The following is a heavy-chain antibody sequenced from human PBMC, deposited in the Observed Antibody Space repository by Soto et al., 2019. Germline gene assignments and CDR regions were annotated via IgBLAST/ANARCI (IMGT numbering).Heavy chain of an antibody. CDR2: IYHSGST. Sequence: SETLSLTCAVSGGSISSSNWWSWVRQPPGKGLEWIGEIYHSGSTNYNPSLKSRVTISVDKSKNQFSLRLSSLTAAETAGYYCARVQAYYDILTGYNGAFDIWGQGTMVTVSS. D-gene: IGHD3-9*01. J-gene: IGHJ3*02. CDR3: ARVQAYYDILTGYNGAFDI. V-gene: IGHV4-4*02. CDR1: GGSISSSNW.